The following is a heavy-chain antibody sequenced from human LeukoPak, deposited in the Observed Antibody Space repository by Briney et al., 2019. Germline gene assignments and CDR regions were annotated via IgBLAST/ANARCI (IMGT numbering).Heavy chain of an antibody. D-gene: IGHD4-11*01. CDR2: IPYDGSNK. CDR3: ARDYWDPYSKNYYYGMDV. CDR1: GFAFSNYA. J-gene: IGHJ6*02. V-gene: IGHV3-30-3*01. Sequence: RPGGSLRLSCAASGFAFSNYAMHWVRRAPGKGLEWVAVIPYDGSNKYYADSVKGRFTISRDNSKNTLYLQMNSLRAEDTAVYYCARDYWDPYSKNYYYGMDVWGQGTTVTVSS.